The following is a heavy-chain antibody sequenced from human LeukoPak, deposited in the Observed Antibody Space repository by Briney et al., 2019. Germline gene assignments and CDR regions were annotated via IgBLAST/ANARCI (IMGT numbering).Heavy chain of an antibody. D-gene: IGHD7-27*01. Sequence: GASVKVSCKASGYTFARYYIHWVRQAPGQRLEWMGIINPGGGNTNYAQKFQGRVTVTTDTSTTTVYLELSSLRSEDTAVYYCARDWNWGSSDAFDIWGQGTMVTVSS. CDR2: INPGGGNT. CDR3: ARDWNWGSSDAFDI. J-gene: IGHJ3*02. CDR1: GYTFARYY. V-gene: IGHV1-46*01.